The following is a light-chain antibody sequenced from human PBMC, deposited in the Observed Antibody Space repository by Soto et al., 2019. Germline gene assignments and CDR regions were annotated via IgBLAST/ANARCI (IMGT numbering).Light chain of an antibody. V-gene: IGLV1-40*01. J-gene: IGLJ2*01. CDR2: GDT. CDR3: QSYDSSLSGHVV. CDR1: SSDIGGGYD. Sequence: QAVVTQPPSVSGAPGQRVTISCTGSSSDIGGGYDVHWYQHLPGSVPKLLIYGDTNRPSGVPDRFSGSKSGTSASLAITGLQAEDEADDYCQSYDSSLSGHVVFGGGTKLTVL.